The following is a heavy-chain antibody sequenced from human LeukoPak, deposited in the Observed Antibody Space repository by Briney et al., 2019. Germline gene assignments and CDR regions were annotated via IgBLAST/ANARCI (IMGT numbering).Heavy chain of an antibody. Sequence: KPGGSLRLSCAASGFTFSSYSMNWVRQAPGKGLEWVSSISSGSSYIYYADSVKGRFTISRDNAKNSLYLQMNSLRAEDTAVYYCARDTWELQLGAFDIWGQGTMVTVSS. CDR2: ISSGSSYI. CDR1: GFTFSSYS. CDR3: ARDTWELQLGAFDI. V-gene: IGHV3-21*01. D-gene: IGHD1-26*01. J-gene: IGHJ3*02.